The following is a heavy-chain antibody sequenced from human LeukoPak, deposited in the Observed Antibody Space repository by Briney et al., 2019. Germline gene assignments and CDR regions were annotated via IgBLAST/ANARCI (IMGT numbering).Heavy chain of an antibody. CDR3: ARVFLERLTSGYFDN. CDR2: ISYDGRQK. Sequence: GGSXRLSGAASGFTFSSYSMNWVRQAQGKGREGGAVISYDGRQKYYGDSVKGRFTISRDNPKNTLYLQMNSLRDDDTAVYYCARVFLERLTSGYFDNWGQGTLVTVSP. J-gene: IGHJ4*02. CDR1: GFTFSSYS. D-gene: IGHD3-3*01. V-gene: IGHV3-30*03.